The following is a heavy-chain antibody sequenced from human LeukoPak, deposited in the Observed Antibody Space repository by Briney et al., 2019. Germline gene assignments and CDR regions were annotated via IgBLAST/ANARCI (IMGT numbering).Heavy chain of an antibody. D-gene: IGHD3-10*01. J-gene: IGHJ3*02. CDR2: ISGSSSTI. CDR3: ATHELKDAFDI. CDR1: GITFSSYG. V-gene: IGHV3-48*01. Sequence: PGGSLRLSCAASGITFSSYGMSWVRQAPGKGLEWVSYISGSSSTIYYADSVKGRFTISRDNAKNSLYLQMNSLRAEDTAVYYCATHELKDAFDIWGQGTMVTVSS.